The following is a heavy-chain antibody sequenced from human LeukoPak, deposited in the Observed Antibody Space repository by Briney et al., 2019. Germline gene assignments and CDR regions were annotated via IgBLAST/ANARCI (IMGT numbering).Heavy chain of an antibody. J-gene: IGHJ4*02. D-gene: IGHD2-2*01. Sequence: SQTLSLTCTVSGGSISSYYWSWIRQPAGKGLEWIGRIYTSGSTNYNPSLKSRVTMSVDTSKNQFSLKLSSVTAADTAVYYCARDFTYCSSTSCYGYFDYWGQGTLVTVSS. V-gene: IGHV4-4*07. CDR3: ARDFTYCSSTSCYGYFDY. CDR2: IYTSGST. CDR1: GGSISSYY.